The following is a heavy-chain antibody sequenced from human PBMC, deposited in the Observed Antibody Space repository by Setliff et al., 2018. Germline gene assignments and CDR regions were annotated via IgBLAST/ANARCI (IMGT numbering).Heavy chain of an antibody. Sequence: PSETLSLTCTVSGGSIGSGSYYWSWIRQPAGKGLEWIGHIYTSGSTNYNPSLKSRVTISVDTSKNQFSLKLSSVTAADTAVYYCATNPYQLLNFDYWGQGTLVTVSS. D-gene: IGHD2-2*01. CDR2: IYTSGST. J-gene: IGHJ4*02. V-gene: IGHV4-61*09. CDR1: GGSIGSGSYY. CDR3: ATNPYQLLNFDY.